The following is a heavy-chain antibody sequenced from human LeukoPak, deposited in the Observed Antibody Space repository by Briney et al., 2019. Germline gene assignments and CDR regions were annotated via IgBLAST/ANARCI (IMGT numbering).Heavy chain of an antibody. CDR1: GYTFTGYY. V-gene: IGHV1-2*06. CDR3: ARVCRAGYSSSWCLSY. D-gene: IGHD6-13*01. CDR2: INPNSGGT. Sequence: GASVKVSCKASGYTFTGYYMHWVRQAPGQGLEWMGRINPNSGGTNYAQKFQGRVTMTRDTSISTAYMELSRLRSDDTAVYYCARVCRAGYSSSWCLSYWGQGTLVTVSS. J-gene: IGHJ4*02.